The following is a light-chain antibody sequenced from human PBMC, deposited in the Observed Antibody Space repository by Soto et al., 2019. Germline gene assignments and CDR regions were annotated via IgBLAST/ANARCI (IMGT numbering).Light chain of an antibody. CDR1: QDISKH. CDR2: NGS. Sequence: DIPLTQSPSSLSASVGDRVTITCQASQDISKHLKWYQQKPGEAPNLLLYNGSNWETGVPSRFRGSGSGTDFTFAISSLQPEDIATYYCQQYANLPITFGQGTRLEIK. V-gene: IGKV1-33*01. J-gene: IGKJ5*01. CDR3: QQYANLPIT.